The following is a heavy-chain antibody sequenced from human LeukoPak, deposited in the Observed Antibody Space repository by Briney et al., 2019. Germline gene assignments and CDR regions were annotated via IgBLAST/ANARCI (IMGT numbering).Heavy chain of an antibody. CDR3: YGANAEH. D-gene: IGHD4-23*01. V-gene: IGHV3-74*03. CDR1: GFTFSSYW. Sequence: PGGSLRLSCAASGFTFSSYWMHWVRQAPGKGLEWVSGINTDGRSTKYADSVKGRFTISRDNAKNTLYLQMNSLRAEDTAVYYCYGANAEHWGQGTLVTVSS. CDR2: INTDGRST. J-gene: IGHJ1*01.